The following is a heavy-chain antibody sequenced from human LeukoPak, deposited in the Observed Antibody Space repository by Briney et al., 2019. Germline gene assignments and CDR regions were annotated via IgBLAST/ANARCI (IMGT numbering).Heavy chain of an antibody. V-gene: IGHV1-3*01. CDR2: INAGNGNT. CDR3: ARMWPLRYSSGWSLNYYYGMDV. D-gene: IGHD6-19*01. J-gene: IGHJ6*02. CDR1: GYTFTSYA. Sequence: ASVKVSCKASGYTFTSYAMHWVRQAPGQRLEWMGWINAGNGNTKYSQKFQGRVAITRDTSASTAYMELSSLRSEDTAVYYCARMWPLRYSSGWSLNYYYGMDVWGQGTTVTVSS.